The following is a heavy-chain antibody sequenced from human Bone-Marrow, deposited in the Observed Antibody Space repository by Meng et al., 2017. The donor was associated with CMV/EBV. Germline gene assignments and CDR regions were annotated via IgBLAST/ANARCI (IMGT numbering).Heavy chain of an antibody. V-gene: IGHV1-18*01. CDR1: GYTFTSYA. D-gene: IGHD2-2*01. CDR2: ISAYNGNT. J-gene: IGHJ4*02. Sequence: ASVKVSCKASGYTFTSYAISWVRQASGQGLEWMGWISAYNGNTNYAQKLQGRVTMTTDTSTSTTYMELRSLRSDDTAVYYCAREEIVVVPAAPDYWGQGTMVTVSS. CDR3: AREEIVVVPAAPDY.